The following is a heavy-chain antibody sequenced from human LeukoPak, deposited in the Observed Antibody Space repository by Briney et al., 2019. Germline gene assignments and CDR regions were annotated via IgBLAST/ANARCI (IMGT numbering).Heavy chain of an antibody. Sequence: PGMSLRLSCVASGFTFSSYSMNWVRQAPGKGLEWVSYISSTSSIVYYADTVRGRFTVSRDNAKNSLYVQMNSLRAEDTAVYYCARTWYSGYDPAYDAFDIWGQGTMVTVSS. CDR1: GFTFSSYS. J-gene: IGHJ3*02. CDR2: ISSTSSIV. CDR3: ARTWYSGYDPAYDAFDI. V-gene: IGHV3-48*04. D-gene: IGHD5-12*01.